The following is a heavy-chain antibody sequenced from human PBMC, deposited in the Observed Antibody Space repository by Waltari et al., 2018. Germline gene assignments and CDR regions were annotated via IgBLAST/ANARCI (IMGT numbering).Heavy chain of an antibody. Sequence: QVQLQESGPGLVKPSGTLSLTCAVSGGSISSSNWWRWVRQPPGKGLEWIGEIYHSGSTNYNPSLKSRVTRSVDKSKNQFSLKLSSVTAADTAVYYCARYPIVLMVYAIDAFDIWGQGTMVTVSS. D-gene: IGHD2-8*01. CDR3: ARYPIVLMVYAIDAFDI. J-gene: IGHJ3*02. CDR1: GGSISSSNW. V-gene: IGHV4-4*02. CDR2: IYHSGST.